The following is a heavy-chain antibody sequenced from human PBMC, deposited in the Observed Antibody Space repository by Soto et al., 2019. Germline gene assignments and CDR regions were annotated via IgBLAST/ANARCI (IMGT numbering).Heavy chain of an antibody. CDR3: TTGVMSTFGGVIVTTTLDY. CDR2: IKSKTDGGTT. D-gene: IGHD3-16*02. Sequence: GGSLRLSCAASGFTFSNAWMSWVRQAPGKGLEWVGRIKSKTDGGTTDYAAPVKGRFTISRDDSKNTLYLQMNSLKTEDTAVYYCTTGVMSTFGGVIVTTTLDYCGQGTMVTVPS. J-gene: IGHJ4*02. V-gene: IGHV3-15*01. CDR1: GFTFSNAW.